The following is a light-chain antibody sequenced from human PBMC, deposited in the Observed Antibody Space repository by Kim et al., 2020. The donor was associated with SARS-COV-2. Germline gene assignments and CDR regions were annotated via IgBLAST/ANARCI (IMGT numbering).Light chain of an antibody. Sequence: SYELTQPPSVSVSPGQTATMTCSGDGLGNKYVCWYQQKPGQSPVLVIYEDTKRPSGTPERFSGSNSGNTASLTITAIQAMDEADYYCQAWDSTQVIFGGG. V-gene: IGLV3-1*01. CDR2: EDT. CDR3: QAWDSTQVI. J-gene: IGLJ2*01. CDR1: GLGNKY.